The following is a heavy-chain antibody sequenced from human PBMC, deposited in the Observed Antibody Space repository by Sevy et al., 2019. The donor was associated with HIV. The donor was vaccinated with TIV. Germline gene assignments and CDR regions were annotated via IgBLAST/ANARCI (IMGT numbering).Heavy chain of an antibody. CDR2: ISGSGGST. V-gene: IGHV3-23*01. CDR3: AKGYGSGSPPDY. Sequence: GGSLRLSCAGSGFIFNSYAMSWVRQAPGKGLEWVSSISGSGGSTYYADSVKGRFTISRDNFRKMVDLQVNTLRAEDTAVYYCAKGYGSGSPPDYWGQGTLVTVSS. D-gene: IGHD3-10*01. J-gene: IGHJ4*02. CDR1: GFIFNSYA.